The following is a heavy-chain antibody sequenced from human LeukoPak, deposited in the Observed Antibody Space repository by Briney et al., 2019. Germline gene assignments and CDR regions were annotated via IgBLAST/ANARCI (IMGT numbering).Heavy chain of an antibody. J-gene: IGHJ4*02. V-gene: IGHV3-23*01. CDR1: RFTFSNYA. D-gene: IGHD6-13*01. CDR2: TGGNGGGT. CDR3: ARDRYSSMWSVFEY. Sequence: GGSLRLSCRASRFTFSNYAMTWVRQTPGKGLEWVSSTGGNGGGTSLADSVKGRFSISSDNSKNTLYLQMNSLRAEDTAVYYCARDRYSSMWSVFEYWGQGALVTVSS.